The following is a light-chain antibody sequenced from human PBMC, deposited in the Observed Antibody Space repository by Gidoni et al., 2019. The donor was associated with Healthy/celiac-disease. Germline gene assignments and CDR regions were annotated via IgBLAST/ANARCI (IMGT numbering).Light chain of an antibody. V-gene: IGKV3-20*01. CDR2: GAS. Sequence: EIVLTQSPGTLSLSPGERATLSCRASQSVSSSYLAWYQQKPGQATRLLIYGASSRATGIPDMFSGSGSGTDFTLTISRLEPEYFAVYYCQQYGSSPLTFGPGTKVDIK. J-gene: IGKJ3*01. CDR1: QSVSSSY. CDR3: QQYGSSPLT.